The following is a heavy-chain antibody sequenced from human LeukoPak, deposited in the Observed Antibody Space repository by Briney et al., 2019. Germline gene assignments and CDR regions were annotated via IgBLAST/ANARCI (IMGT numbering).Heavy chain of an antibody. Sequence: SETLSLTCAVYGGSFTGYYWSWIRQPPGKGLEWIGEINHSGSINCNPSLKSRNTISIDTSKNQFSLKLSSVTAADTAVYYCARVEYDFWSGSQSDYWGQGTLVTVSS. D-gene: IGHD3-3*01. J-gene: IGHJ4*02. CDR1: GGSFTGYY. CDR3: ARVEYDFWSGSQSDY. V-gene: IGHV4-34*01. CDR2: INHSGSI.